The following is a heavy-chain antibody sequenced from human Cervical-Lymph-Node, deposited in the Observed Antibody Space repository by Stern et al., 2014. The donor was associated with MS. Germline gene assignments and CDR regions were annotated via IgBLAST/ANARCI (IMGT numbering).Heavy chain of an antibody. Sequence: EVQLVQSGAEVKKPRDSLKISCKGSGYTFSKNWIAWVRQMPGKGLEWMGIIYPGDSDTRYSPSFQGQVTMSADTSTHPASLPWNSLKASDTAIYYGARPPPRRSSNDPNFGLDVWGQGTTVTVSS. J-gene: IGHJ6*02. D-gene: IGHD6-6*01. CDR1: GYTFSKNW. CDR2: IYPGDSDT. V-gene: IGHV5-51*03. CDR3: ARPPPRRSSNDPNFGLDV.